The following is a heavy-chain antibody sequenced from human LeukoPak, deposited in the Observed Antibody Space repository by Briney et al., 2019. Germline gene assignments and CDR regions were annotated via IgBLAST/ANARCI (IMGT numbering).Heavy chain of an antibody. CDR2: INHSGST. CDR3: ARATPGRFDP. Sequence: SETLSFTCAGYGGSCSGYYWSWIRQPPRKGLGRIGEINHSGSTNYNPSLKSRVTISVDTSKNQFSLKLGSVTAADTAVYYCARATPGRFDPWGQGTLVTVSS. D-gene: IGHD1-1*01. J-gene: IGHJ5*02. V-gene: IGHV4-34*01. CDR1: GGSCSGYY.